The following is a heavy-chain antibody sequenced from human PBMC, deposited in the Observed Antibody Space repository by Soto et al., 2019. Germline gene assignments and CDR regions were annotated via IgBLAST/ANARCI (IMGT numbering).Heavy chain of an antibody. CDR3: ARGSYSSSWYWGTGEYYGMDV. V-gene: IGHV3-13*05. Sequence: WWSLRLSCAASGFTFSSYDFHWFRQPTGKGLEGVSAIGTAGDPYYPGSVKGRFTVARENAKNSLYLQMNSLRAGDTAVYYCARGSYSSSWYWGTGEYYGMDVWGQGTTVTVSS. J-gene: IGHJ6*02. D-gene: IGHD6-13*01. CDR2: IGTAGDP. CDR1: GFTFSSYD.